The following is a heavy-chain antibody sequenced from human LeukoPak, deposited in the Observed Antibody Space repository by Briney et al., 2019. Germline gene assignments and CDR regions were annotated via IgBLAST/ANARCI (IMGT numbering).Heavy chain of an antibody. CDR1: GYTFTSYD. CDR2: ISTYNGDT. Sequence: ASVKVSCKASGYTFTSYDINWVRQPPGQGLEWMGWISTYNGDTNYAQKLQGRVTMTTDTSTNTAYMELRSLRSDDTAVYYCAREGLGELTLDYWGQGTLVTVSS. D-gene: IGHD3-16*01. CDR3: AREGLGELTLDY. V-gene: IGHV1-18*01. J-gene: IGHJ4*02.